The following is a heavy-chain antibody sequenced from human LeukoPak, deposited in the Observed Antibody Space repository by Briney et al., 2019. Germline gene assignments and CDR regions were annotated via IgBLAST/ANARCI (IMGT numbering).Heavy chain of an antibody. J-gene: IGHJ6*03. Sequence: PSETLSLTCTVSGGSISSSSYYWGWIRQPPGKGLEWIGSIYYSGSTYYNPSLKSRVTISVDTSKNQFSLKLSSVTAADTAVYYCARDHGSSSTWNYYYYYYMDIWGKGTTVTVSS. CDR2: IYYSGST. D-gene: IGHD6-13*01. V-gene: IGHV4-39*07. CDR3: ARDHGSSSTWNYYYYYYMDI. CDR1: GGSISSSSYY.